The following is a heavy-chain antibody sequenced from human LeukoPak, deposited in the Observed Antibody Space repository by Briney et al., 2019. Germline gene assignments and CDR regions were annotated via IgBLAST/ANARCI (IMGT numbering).Heavy chain of an antibody. J-gene: IGHJ4*02. CDR2: ISAYNGNT. CDR1: GYTFTSYG. V-gene: IGHV1-18*01. D-gene: IGHD3-22*01. CDR3: ARVHDPYDSSGYLGY. Sequence: ASVKVSCKASGYTFTSYGISWVRQAPGQGLEWMGWISAYNGNTNYAQKLQGRVTMTRDTSISTAYMELSRLRSDDTAVYYCARVHDPYDSSGYLGYWGQGTLVTVSS.